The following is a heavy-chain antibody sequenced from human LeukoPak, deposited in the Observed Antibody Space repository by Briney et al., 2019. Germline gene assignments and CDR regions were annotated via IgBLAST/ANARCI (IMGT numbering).Heavy chain of an antibody. V-gene: IGHV3-74*01. CDR3: ARDLELVYYDSSGYDY. Sequence: GGSLRLSCAASGFTFSSCWMHWVRQVPGKGLVWVSRINSDGSHTRYADSVKGRFTISRDNAKNTLYLQMNSLRAEDTAVYYCARDLELVYYDSSGYDYWGQGTLVIVSS. CDR1: GFTFSSCW. CDR2: INSDGSHT. J-gene: IGHJ4*02. D-gene: IGHD3-22*01.